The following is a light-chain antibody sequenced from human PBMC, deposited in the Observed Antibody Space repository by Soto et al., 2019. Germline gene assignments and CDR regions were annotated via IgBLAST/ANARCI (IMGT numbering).Light chain of an antibody. J-gene: IGLJ1*01. CDR1: SSDVGGYNY. CDR3: SSYTSDTTGV. V-gene: IGLV2-14*03. Sequence: QSVLTQPASVSGPPGQSIAISCTGTSSDVGGYNYVSWYQQHPGKAPKLMIYDVTTRPSGVSNRFSGSKSGNTAALTISGLQAEDEADYYCSSYTSDTTGVFGTGTKLTVL. CDR2: DVT.